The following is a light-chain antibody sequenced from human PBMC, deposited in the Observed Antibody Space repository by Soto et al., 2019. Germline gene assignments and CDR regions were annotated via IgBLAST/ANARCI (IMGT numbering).Light chain of an antibody. CDR3: SSYTSSSTYV. V-gene: IGLV2-14*01. Sequence: QSVLTQPASVSGSPGQSITIACTGTSRDVGGYNYVSWYQQHPGKAPKRMSYEVSNRPSGVSNRFSGSKSGNTASLTISGLQAEDEADYYFSSYTSSSTYVFGTGTKLTVL. CDR1: SRDVGGYNY. CDR2: EVS. J-gene: IGLJ1*01.